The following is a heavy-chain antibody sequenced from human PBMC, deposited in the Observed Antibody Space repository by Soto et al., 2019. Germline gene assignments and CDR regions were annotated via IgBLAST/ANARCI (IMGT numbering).Heavy chain of an antibody. CDR3: AREWRDYSLDY. Sequence: QVQLQESGPGLVKPSQTLSLTCTVSGGSISSGGYYWGWIRQHSGKDLEWIGYIYYSGSTYYNPSLERRVTITVDTAKNQFSVKLSSVTAADTAVYYCAREWRDYSLDYWGQGTLVTVSS. CDR2: IYYSGST. J-gene: IGHJ4*02. V-gene: IGHV4-31*03. CDR1: GGSISSGGYY.